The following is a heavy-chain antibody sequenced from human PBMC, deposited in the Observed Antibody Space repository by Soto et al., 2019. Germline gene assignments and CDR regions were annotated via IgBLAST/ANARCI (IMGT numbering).Heavy chain of an antibody. CDR1: GGSISSYY. CDR3: ASSLWFGELWI. D-gene: IGHD3-10*01. J-gene: IGHJ4*01. Sequence: SETLSLTCTVSGGSISSYYWSWIRQPPGKGLEWIGYIYYSGSTNYNPSLKSRVTISVDTSKNQFSLKMSSVTAADTAVYYCASSLWFGELWIWGHGTLVIGCS. CDR2: IYYSGST. V-gene: IGHV4-59*01.